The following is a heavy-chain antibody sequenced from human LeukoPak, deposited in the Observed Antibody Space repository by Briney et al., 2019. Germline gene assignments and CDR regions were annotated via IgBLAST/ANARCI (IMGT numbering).Heavy chain of an antibody. D-gene: IGHD3-22*01. V-gene: IGHV3-7*01. CDR1: GFTFSNYW. Sequence: GGSLRLSCAASGFTFSNYWMSWVRQAPGKGLEWVANIKQDGSEKYYVDSVKGRFTISRDNAKNSLYLQMNSLRAEDTAVYYCARGDNYYDSSGYYDYWGQGTLVTVSS. CDR3: ARGDNYYDSSGYYDY. CDR2: IKQDGSEK. J-gene: IGHJ4*02.